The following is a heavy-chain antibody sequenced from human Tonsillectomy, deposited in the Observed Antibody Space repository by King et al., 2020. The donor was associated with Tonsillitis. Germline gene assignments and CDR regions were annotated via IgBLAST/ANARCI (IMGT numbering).Heavy chain of an antibody. J-gene: IGHJ4*02. D-gene: IGHD1-1*01. CDR1: GFTVSSNY. CDR2: IYSGGSP. Sequence: VQLVESGGGLVQPGGSLRLSCAASGFTVSSNYMRWVRQAPGKGLDWVSVIYSGGSPYYANSVKGRFTISRDNSKNTLYLQMNSLRAEDTAVYYCARDVTTGTSDYWGQGTLVTVSS. CDR3: ARDVTTGTSDY. V-gene: IGHV3-66*01.